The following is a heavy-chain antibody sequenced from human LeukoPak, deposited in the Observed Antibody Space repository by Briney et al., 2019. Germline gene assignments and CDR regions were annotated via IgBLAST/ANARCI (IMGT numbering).Heavy chain of an antibody. CDR2: ISGSGGGT. V-gene: IGHV3-23*01. CDR1: GFTFSSYA. J-gene: IGHJ4*02. Sequence: PGGSLRLSCAASGFTFSSYAMSWVRQAPGKGLEWVSAISGSGGGTYYADAMKGRFSISRDNSKNTLSLQMNSLRAEDTAVYYCAKVVSGYHFDYWGQGTLVTVSS. CDR3: AKVVSGYHFDY. D-gene: IGHD5-12*01.